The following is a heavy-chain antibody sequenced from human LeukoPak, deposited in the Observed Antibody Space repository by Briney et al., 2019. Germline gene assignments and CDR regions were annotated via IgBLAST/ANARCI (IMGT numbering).Heavy chain of an antibody. Sequence: ASVKVSGKASGYTFTSYGISWVRQAPGQGLEWMGWISAYNGNTNYAQKLQGRVTMTTDTSTSTAYMELRSLRSDDTAVYYCASIAADAPYYYYYYMDVWGKGTTVTVSS. CDR3: ASIAADAPYYYYYYMDV. V-gene: IGHV1-18*01. J-gene: IGHJ6*03. CDR2: ISAYNGNT. D-gene: IGHD6-13*01. CDR1: GYTFTSYG.